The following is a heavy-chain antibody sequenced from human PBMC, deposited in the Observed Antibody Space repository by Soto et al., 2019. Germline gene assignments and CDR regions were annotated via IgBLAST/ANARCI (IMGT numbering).Heavy chain of an antibody. D-gene: IGHD3-10*01. CDR1: AYTFTTYG. Sequence: QVQLVQSGPEVKKPGASVKVSCKASAYTFTTYGISWVRQATGQGLEWMGWISGYNGQTNYPQKFRGRVTLTTDTSTSKASMELSSRRSDDTDMYYCARDNRKELWVEGLNAMDVWGQGTTVTVS. CDR3: ARDNRKELWVEGLNAMDV. V-gene: IGHV1-18*04. J-gene: IGHJ6*02. CDR2: ISGYNGQT.